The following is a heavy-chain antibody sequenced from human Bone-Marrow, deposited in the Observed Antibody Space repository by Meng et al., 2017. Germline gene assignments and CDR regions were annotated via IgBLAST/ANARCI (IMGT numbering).Heavy chain of an antibody. CDR1: GFTCSDYY. D-gene: IGHD3-10*01. V-gene: IGHV3-11*04. CDR2: ISSSGSTI. J-gene: IGHJ2*01. CDR3: ARTGEFQLGFDL. Sequence: VQLVVSGGGLVKPGGSHRLSCAAFGFTCSDYYMSLIRQAPGKGVEWVSYISSSGSTIYYADSVKGRFTISRDNAKNSLYLQMNSLRAEDTAVYYCARTGEFQLGFDLWGRGTLVTVSS.